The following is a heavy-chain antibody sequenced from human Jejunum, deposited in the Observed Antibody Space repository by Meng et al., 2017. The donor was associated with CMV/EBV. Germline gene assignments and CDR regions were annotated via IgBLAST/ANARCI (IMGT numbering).Heavy chain of an antibody. Sequence: CKASGYPFTDYHLHWVRQAPGQGLECVGWMSPNSGDTTSTQKFQGRVTLTSDTSITTAYMELSRLKSDDTAVYFCARNWGGGSYYLDYWGQGTLVTVSS. CDR1: GYPFTDYH. J-gene: IGHJ4*02. D-gene: IGHD2-21*01. CDR2: MSPNSGDT. V-gene: IGHV1-2*02. CDR3: ARNWGGGSYYLDY.